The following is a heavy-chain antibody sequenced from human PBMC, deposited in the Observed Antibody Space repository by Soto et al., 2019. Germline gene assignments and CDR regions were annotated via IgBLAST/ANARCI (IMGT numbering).Heavy chain of an antibody. V-gene: IGHV5-51*01. CDR2: IYPGDSDT. J-gene: IGHJ6*02. CDR3: ARHGPRVYYDNSDHYYYGREV. CDR1: GYSFTIYW. Sequence: PGESLKISCKGSGYSFTIYWIGWVRQIPWKGLEWMGIIYPGDSDTRYSPSFQGQVTISADKSISTADLQWSSLKASDTAMYYCARHGPRVYYDNSDHYYYGREVLGQYTSVSAS. D-gene: IGHD3-22*01.